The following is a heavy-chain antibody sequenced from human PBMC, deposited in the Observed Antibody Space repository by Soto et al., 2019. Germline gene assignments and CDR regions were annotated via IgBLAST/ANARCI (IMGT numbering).Heavy chain of an antibody. Sequence: QVQLVQSGAEVKNPGASVKVSCKASGYTFTTYYMHWLRQARGQGLEWMGIITPSDGSTRYDQTFQERLTMTRDTSTSTVYMELSSLRSEDTAVYYCASAVATKTAPIDYGGEGTLVTVSS. V-gene: IGHV1-46*01. CDR3: ASAVATKTAPIDY. CDR2: ITPSDGST. CDR1: GYTFTTYY. J-gene: IGHJ4*02. D-gene: IGHD5-12*01.